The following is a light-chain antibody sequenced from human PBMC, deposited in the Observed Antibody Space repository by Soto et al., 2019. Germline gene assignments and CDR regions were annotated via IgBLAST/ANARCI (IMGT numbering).Light chain of an antibody. CDR1: QSVTNTY. Sequence: EIVLAQSPGTLSLSPGERATLSCRASQSVTNTYLAWYQQRSGQAPRLLVYATSTRAVGVPDRFTGSGTGTDCTLTISRLEPEYFAVYYCPHYGRSPMFGPGTKVEIK. CDR2: ATS. V-gene: IGKV3-20*01. J-gene: IGKJ1*01. CDR3: PHYGRSPM.